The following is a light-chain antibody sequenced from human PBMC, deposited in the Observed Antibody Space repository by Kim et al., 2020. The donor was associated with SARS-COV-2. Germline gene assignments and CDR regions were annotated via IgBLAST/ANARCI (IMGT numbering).Light chain of an antibody. V-gene: IGLV1-44*01. CDR2: SND. J-gene: IGLJ2*01. Sequence: QSVLTQPPSASGTPGQRVTIRCSGSSSNIGRYIVNWYHQLPGMAPKLLIYSNDQRPSGVPDRFSGSKSGTSASLAITDLQPDDEADYYCASWDDTLEGVLFGGGTSLTVL. CDR1: SSNIGRYI. CDR3: ASWDDTLEGVL.